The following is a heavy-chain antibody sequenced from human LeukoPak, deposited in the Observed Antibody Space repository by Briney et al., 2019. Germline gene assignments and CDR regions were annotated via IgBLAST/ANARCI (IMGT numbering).Heavy chain of an antibody. D-gene: IGHD3-10*01. V-gene: IGHV3-15*01. CDR3: TTAAIGGAYYYGSGSYPFDY. Sequence: GGSLRLSCAASGFTFSNAWMSWVRQAPGKGLEWVGRIKSKTDGGTTDYAAPVKGRFTISRDDSKNTLYLQMNSLKIEDTAVYYCTTAAIGGAYYYGSGSYPFDYWGQGTLVTVSS. CDR1: GFTFSNAW. J-gene: IGHJ4*02. CDR2: IKSKTDGGTT.